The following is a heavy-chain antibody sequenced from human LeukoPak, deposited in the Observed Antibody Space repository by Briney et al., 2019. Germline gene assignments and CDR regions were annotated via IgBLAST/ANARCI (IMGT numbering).Heavy chain of an antibody. D-gene: IGHD5-18*01. CDR3: ARGNSGYSYGHLMVRGVHFDY. Sequence: SETLSLTCTVSGGSISSYYWSWIRQPPGKGLEWIGYIYYSGSTIYNPSLKSRVTISVGTSKNQFYLKLSSVTAADTAVYYCARGNSGYSYGHLMVRGVHFDYWGQGTLVTVSS. V-gene: IGHV4-59*12. CDR2: IYYSGST. J-gene: IGHJ4*02. CDR1: GGSISSYY.